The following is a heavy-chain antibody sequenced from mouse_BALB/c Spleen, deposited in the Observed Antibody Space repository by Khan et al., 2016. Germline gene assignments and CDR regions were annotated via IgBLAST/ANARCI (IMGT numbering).Heavy chain of an antibody. CDR1: GFTFSDAW. CDR3: TGRPDGPFDY. CDR2: IRNKANHHAT. Sequence: EVKLEESGGGLVQPGGSMKLSCAASGFTFSDAWMDWVRQSPEKGLEWVAEIRNKANHHATYYAESVNGRFSISRDDSQGTVYLQMTNLRPEDAAIYFCTGRPDGPFDYWGRVTLVTVSA. J-gene: IGHJ3*01. D-gene: IGHD3-1*01. V-gene: IGHV6-6*01.